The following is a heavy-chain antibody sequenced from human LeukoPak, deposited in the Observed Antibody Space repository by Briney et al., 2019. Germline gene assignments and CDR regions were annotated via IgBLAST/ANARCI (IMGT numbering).Heavy chain of an antibody. D-gene: IGHD6-6*01. Sequence: SETLSLTCTVSGGSISSYYWSWIRQPAGKGLERIGRIYTSGSTNYNPSLKSRVTMSVDTSKNQVSLKLSSVTAADTAVYYCARVGSSSLDYYYYYMDVWGKGTTVTVSS. CDR1: GGSISSYY. CDR3: ARVGSSSLDYYYYYMDV. J-gene: IGHJ6*03. V-gene: IGHV4-4*07. CDR2: IYTSGST.